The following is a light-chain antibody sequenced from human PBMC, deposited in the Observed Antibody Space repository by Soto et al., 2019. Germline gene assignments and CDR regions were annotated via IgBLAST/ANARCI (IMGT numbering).Light chain of an antibody. CDR3: SSYTSSSTYV. CDR1: TSDVGYSNG. J-gene: IGLJ1*01. V-gene: IGLV2-18*02. Sequence: QSALTQPPSVSGSPGQSVAISCTGTTSDVGYSNGVSWYHQPPGTAPKLMIYDVNNRPSGVPDRFPGSKSGNTASLTISGLQAEDEGDYYCSSYTSSSTYVFGTGTKVTVL. CDR2: DVN.